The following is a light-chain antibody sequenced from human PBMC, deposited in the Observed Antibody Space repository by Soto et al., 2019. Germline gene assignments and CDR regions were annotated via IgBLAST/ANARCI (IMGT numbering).Light chain of an antibody. CDR1: QSVSSSY. Sequence: EIVLTQSPGTLSLSPGERATLSCRASQSVSSSYLAWYQQKPGQAPRLLIYGASSRATGIPDRFSGSVSGTDFTLTISILEPEDFAVYYCQQYGSSPQTFGPGTKLEIK. J-gene: IGKJ2*01. CDR3: QQYGSSPQT. V-gene: IGKV3-20*01. CDR2: GAS.